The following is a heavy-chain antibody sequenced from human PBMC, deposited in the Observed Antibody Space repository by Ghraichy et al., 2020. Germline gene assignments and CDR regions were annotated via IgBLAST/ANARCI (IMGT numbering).Heavy chain of an antibody. V-gene: IGHV4-34*01. CDR2: INHSGST. J-gene: IGHJ4*02. D-gene: IGHD6-19*01. CDR3: AGRHRIAVAGTFDY. Sequence: SETLSPTCAVYGGSFSGYYWSWIRQPPGKGLEWIGEINHSGSTNYNPSLKSRVTISVDTSKNQFSLKLSSVTAADTAVYYLAGRHRIAVAGTFDYWGQGTLVTVPS. CDR1: GGSFSGYY.